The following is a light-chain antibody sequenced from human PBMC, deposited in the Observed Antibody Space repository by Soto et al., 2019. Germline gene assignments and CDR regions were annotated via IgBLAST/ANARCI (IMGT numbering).Light chain of an antibody. CDR3: QQYGSSPPFT. Sequence: EIVLTQSPGTLSLSPGDRATLSCRASQSVSSRYLAWYQQKPGQAPRLLIYGASNRATGIPDRFSGSGSGTDFTLTISRLEPEDFAVYFCQQYGSSPPFTFGQGPKVEIK. CDR1: QSVSSRY. J-gene: IGKJ2*01. CDR2: GAS. V-gene: IGKV3-20*01.